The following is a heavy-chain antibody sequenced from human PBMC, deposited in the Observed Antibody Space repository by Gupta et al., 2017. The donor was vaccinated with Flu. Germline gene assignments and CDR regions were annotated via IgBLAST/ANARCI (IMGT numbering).Heavy chain of an antibody. J-gene: IGHJ5*02. V-gene: IGHV3-48*01. CDR2: ISSSSSTI. CDR1: GFTFSSYS. CDR3: ARDHWDGGYNT. D-gene: IGHD5-24*01. Sequence: EVQLVESGGGLVQPGGSLRLSCAASGFTFSSYSMNWVRQAPGKGLEWVSYISSSSSTIYYADSVKGRFTISRDNAKNSLYLQMNSLRAEDTAVYYCARDHWDGGYNTWGQGTLVTVSS.